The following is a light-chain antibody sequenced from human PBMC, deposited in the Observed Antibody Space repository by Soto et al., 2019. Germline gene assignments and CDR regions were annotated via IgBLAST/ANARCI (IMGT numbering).Light chain of an antibody. Sequence: EIVMTQSPATLSVSPGERATHSCRASQSVSSNIAWYQQKPGQAPRRLIYGASTRATGIPARFSGSGSGTEFTLTISSLQSEDFAVYYCQQYNNWPRTFGQGTKVEIK. CDR1: QSVSSN. CDR2: GAS. CDR3: QQYNNWPRT. V-gene: IGKV3-15*01. J-gene: IGKJ1*01.